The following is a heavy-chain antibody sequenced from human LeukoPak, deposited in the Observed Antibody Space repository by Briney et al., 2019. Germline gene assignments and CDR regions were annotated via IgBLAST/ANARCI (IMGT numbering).Heavy chain of an antibody. J-gene: IGHJ6*04. V-gene: IGHV4-59*01. CDR2: IYYSGST. Sequence: PSETLSLTCTVSGGSISSYYWSWIRQPPGKGLEWIGYIYYSGSTNYNPSLKSRVTISVDTSKTQFSLKLSSVTAADTAVYYCAAYNWNDFYYFGMDVWGKGTTVTVSS. CDR3: AAYNWNDFYYFGMDV. CDR1: GGSISSYY. D-gene: IGHD1-1*01.